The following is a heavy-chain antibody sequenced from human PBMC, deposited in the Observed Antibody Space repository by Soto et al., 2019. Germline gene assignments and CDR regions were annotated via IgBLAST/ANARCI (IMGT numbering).Heavy chain of an antibody. CDR1: GFTFSSYA. Sequence: EVQLLESGGGLIQPGWSLRLYCAASGFTFSSYAMAWVRQAPGKGLEWVSAISNTGRSTYYADSVKGRLTISRDNSKNTLYLQMSSLRVEDTAIYYCAKEVGSGYYGGFDYWGQGALVTVSS. V-gene: IGHV3-23*01. CDR3: AKEVGSGYYGGFDY. D-gene: IGHD5-12*01. J-gene: IGHJ4*02. CDR2: ISNTGRST.